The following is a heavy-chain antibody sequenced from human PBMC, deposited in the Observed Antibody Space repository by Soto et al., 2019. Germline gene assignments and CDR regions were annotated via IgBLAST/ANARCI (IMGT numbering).Heavy chain of an antibody. D-gene: IGHD2-21*01. Sequence: QVQLVQSGAEVKKPGSSVKVSCKDSGGTFSTYSMFWVRQAPGQGLEWMGRIIPMLGIANHAQRFQDRVTTTAHKSTATAHMELSSLRSEDTAMYYCTIGSWSGEVFDIWGQGTMVTVSS. V-gene: IGHV1-69*02. J-gene: IGHJ3*02. CDR2: IIPMLGIA. CDR1: GGTFSTYS. CDR3: TIGSWSGEVFDI.